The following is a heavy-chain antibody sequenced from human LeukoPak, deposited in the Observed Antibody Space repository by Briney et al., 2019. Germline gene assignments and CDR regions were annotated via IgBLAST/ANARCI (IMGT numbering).Heavy chain of an antibody. CDR3: AKEIWPTVTTPGHTYFDY. CDR1: GFTFSSYA. V-gene: IGHV3-23*01. Sequence: PGGSLRLSCAASGFTFSSYAMSWVRQAAGKGLECISGFSGSGGSTYYADSVKGRFTISRDNSRNALYLQMNSLRVEDTALYYCAKEIWPTVTTPGHTYFDYWGQGALVTVSS. CDR2: FSGSGGST. J-gene: IGHJ4*02. D-gene: IGHD4-17*01.